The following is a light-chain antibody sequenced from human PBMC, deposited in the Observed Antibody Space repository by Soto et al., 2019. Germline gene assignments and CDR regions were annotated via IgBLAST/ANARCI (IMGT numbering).Light chain of an antibody. J-gene: IGKJ4*01. Sequence: IVLTRSPATLYLSPGERATLSCSASQSVSSYLAWYQQKPGQAPRLLIYDASNRATGIPARFSGSGSGTDFTLTISSLEPEDFAVYYCQQRSNWPPLTFGGGTKVDIK. CDR3: QQRSNWPPLT. CDR2: DAS. V-gene: IGKV3-11*01. CDR1: QSVSSY.